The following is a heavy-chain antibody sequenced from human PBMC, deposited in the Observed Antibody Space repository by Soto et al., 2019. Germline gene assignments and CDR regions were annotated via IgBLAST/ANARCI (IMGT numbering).Heavy chain of an antibody. CDR1: GFTFSTYA. Sequence: GGSLRLSCAVSGFTFSTYAMSWVRQAPGKGLEWVSSISSSSSYIYYADSVKGRFTISRDNAKNSLYLQMNSLRAEDTAVYYCARYSTGYFPNYGMDVWGQGTTVTVSS. CDR3: ARYSTGYFPNYGMDV. V-gene: IGHV3-21*01. D-gene: IGHD3-9*01. J-gene: IGHJ6*02. CDR2: ISSSSSYI.